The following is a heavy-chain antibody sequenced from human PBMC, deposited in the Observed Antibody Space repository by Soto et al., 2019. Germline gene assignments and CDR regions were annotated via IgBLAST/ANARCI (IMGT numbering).Heavy chain of an antibody. CDR3: ARLQVYDFWSGSVPMDV. V-gene: IGHV4-61*01. CDR1: GGSVSSGSYQ. D-gene: IGHD3-3*01. CDR2: IYYTGST. J-gene: IGHJ6*02. Sequence: SETLSLTCTVSGGSVSSGSYQWSWIRQSPGKGLEWIGYIYYTGSTNYNPSLKSRVTISVDTSKNQFSLKLTSVTAADTALYFCARLQVYDFWSGSVPMDVWGQGTTVTVSS.